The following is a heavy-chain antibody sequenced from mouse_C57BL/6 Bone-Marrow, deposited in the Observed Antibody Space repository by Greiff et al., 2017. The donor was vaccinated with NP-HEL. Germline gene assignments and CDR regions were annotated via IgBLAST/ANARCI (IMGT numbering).Heavy chain of an antibody. D-gene: IGHD1-1*01. CDR3: ARLLLPGV. CDR2: ISSGGSYT. CDR1: GFTFSSYG. V-gene: IGHV5-6*02. Sequence: EVMLVESGGDLVKPGGSLKLSCAASGFTFSSYGMSWVRQTPDKRLEWVATISSGGSYTYYPESVKGRFTISSDNAKNTLYLQMISLKSDDTSMYYCARLLLPGVWGTGPTVTFSS. J-gene: IGHJ1*03.